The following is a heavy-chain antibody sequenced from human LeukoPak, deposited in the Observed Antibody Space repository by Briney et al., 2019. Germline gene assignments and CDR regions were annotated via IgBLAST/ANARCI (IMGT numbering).Heavy chain of an antibody. V-gene: IGHV3-66*01. Sequence: GGSLRLSCAASGFTVSSNYMSWVRQAPGKGLEWVSVIYSGGSTYYADSVKGRFTISRDNSKNTLYLQMNSLRAEDTAVYYCARGWAVAGTLWHDYWGQGTLVTVSS. CDR3: ARGWAVAGTLWHDY. CDR1: GFTVSSNY. D-gene: IGHD6-19*01. CDR2: IYSGGST. J-gene: IGHJ4*02.